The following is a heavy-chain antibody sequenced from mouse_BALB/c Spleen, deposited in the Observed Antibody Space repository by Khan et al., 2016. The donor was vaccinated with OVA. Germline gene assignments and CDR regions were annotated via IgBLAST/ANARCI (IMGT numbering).Heavy chain of an antibody. V-gene: IGHV1S137*01. CDR1: GYTFTDYA. J-gene: IGHJ2*01. D-gene: IGHD2-3*01. Sequence: QVQLKQSGPELVRPGVSVKISCKGSGYTFTDYAMSWVKQSHAESLEWIGLISTYSGNTNYNQTFKGKATMTVDKSSTTAYMELARLTSEDSAIYSCTRPAYDGYYDYWGQGTTLTVSS. CDR2: ISTYSGNT. CDR3: TRPAYDGYYDY.